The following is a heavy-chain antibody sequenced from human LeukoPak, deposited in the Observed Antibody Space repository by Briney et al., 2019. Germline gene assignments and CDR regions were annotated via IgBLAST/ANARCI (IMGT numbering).Heavy chain of an antibody. J-gene: IGHJ4*02. D-gene: IGHD2-15*01. V-gene: IGHV5-51*01. CDR3: ARRQYELLNFDY. CDR1: GYSFTSYW. Sequence: GESLKISCKGSGYSFTSYWIGWVRQLPGKGLEWMGFIYPGDSDTRYSPSFQGQVTISADKSITTAYLQWGSLKASDTAMYYCARRQYELLNFDYWGQGTLVTVSS. CDR2: IYPGDSDT.